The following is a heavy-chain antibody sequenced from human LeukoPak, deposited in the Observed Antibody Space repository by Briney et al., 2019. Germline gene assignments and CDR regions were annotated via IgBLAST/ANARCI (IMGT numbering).Heavy chain of an antibody. V-gene: IGHV4-34*01. CDR3: ARRLGRKFGERFYYYHYMDV. D-gene: IGHD3-10*01. CDR2: MNHSGYT. J-gene: IGHJ6*03. CDR1: GGSFSGYY. Sequence: SETLSLTCAVYGGSFSGYYWTWIRQPPGKGLEWIGEMNHSGYTHYNPSLKSRVTISVDTSKNQFSLKVTSVTAADTAVYYCARRLGRKFGERFYYYHYMDVWGEGTTVTISS.